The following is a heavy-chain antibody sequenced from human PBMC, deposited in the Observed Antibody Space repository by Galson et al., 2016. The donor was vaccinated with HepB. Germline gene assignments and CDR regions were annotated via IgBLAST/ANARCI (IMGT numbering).Heavy chain of an antibody. Sequence: SLRLSCAVSGFSFSKYWMHWVRQAPGKGLVWVSGINGDGSSTNYADSVKGRFTISRDNAKNTLYLQMNSLRAEDTAVYYCARGNYYGMDVWGQGTTVIVSS. CDR3: ARGNYYGMDV. CDR2: INGDGSST. V-gene: IGHV3-74*01. CDR1: GFSFSKYW. J-gene: IGHJ6*02.